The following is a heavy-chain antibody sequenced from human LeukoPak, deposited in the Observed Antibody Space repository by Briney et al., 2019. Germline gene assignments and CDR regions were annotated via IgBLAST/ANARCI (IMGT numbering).Heavy chain of an antibody. V-gene: IGHV4-39*01. CDR2: IYYSGST. D-gene: IGHD3-10*01. CDR1: GGSMSSPSFY. Sequence: PSETLSVTCSVSGGSMSSPSFYWAWIRQPPGKGLEWIGNIYYSGSTYYNPSLQSRVTISVDTSNNQFSLKLTSVTAADKAVYYCASMSRGVILGPNYYSYYMDVWGEGATVIVSS. CDR3: ASMSRGVILGPNYYSYYMDV. J-gene: IGHJ6*03.